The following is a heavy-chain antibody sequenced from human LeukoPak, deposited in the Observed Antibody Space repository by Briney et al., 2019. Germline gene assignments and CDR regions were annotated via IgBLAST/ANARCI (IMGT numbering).Heavy chain of an antibody. Sequence: PGGSLRLSCAASGFTFSSYWMHWVRHAPGKGLVWVSRINSDGSSTSYADSVKGRFTISRDNAKNTLYLQMNSLRAEDTAVYYCAKDRGGSSSWYRVWFDPWGQGTLVTVSS. V-gene: IGHV3-74*01. CDR3: AKDRGGSSSWYRVWFDP. CDR2: INSDGSST. D-gene: IGHD6-13*01. J-gene: IGHJ5*02. CDR1: GFTFSSYW.